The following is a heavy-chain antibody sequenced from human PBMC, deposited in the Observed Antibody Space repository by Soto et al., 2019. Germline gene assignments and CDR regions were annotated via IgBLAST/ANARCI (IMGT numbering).Heavy chain of an antibody. CDR1: GLRVSSYR. CDR2: VTRTSCTK. CDR3: ARDALLLATPFDL. J-gene: IGHJ4*02. D-gene: IGHD5-12*01. V-gene: IGHV3-48*02. Sequence: AGSLGLSRAACGLRVSSYRMNWVRQATGKGLEWGSYVTRTSCTKYYADSVKGRFTISRDNAKNSLYLQMNSLRDEDTAVYYCARDALLLATPFDLWGQGTPVTVSS.